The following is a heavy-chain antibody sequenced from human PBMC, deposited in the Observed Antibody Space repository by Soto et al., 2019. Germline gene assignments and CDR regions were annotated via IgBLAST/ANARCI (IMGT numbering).Heavy chain of an antibody. CDR2: IISSSSYI. CDR1: GFTFSSYS. J-gene: IGHJ4*02. D-gene: IGHD3-3*01. V-gene: IGHV3-21*01. Sequence: EVQLVESGGGLVKPGGSLRLSCAASGFTFSSYSMNWVRQAPGKGLEWVSSIISSSSYIYYADSVKGRFTISRDNAKNSLNLQMNSLRAEDTAVYYCGRDDLSGYDFWSGSPYYCDYGGQGTLVAVSS. CDR3: GRDDLSGYDFWSGSPYYCDY.